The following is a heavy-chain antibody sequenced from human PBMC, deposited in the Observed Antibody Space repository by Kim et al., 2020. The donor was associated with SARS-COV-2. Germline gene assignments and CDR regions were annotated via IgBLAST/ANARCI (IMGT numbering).Heavy chain of an antibody. CDR3: ARVCIAAAGWMVKDGGRWFDP. V-gene: IGHV4-39*01. CDR2: IYYSGST. D-gene: IGHD6-13*01. J-gene: IGHJ5*02. Sequence: SETLSLTCTVSGGSISSSSYYWGWIRQPPGKGLEWIGSIYYSGSTYYNPSLKSRVTISVDTSKNQFSLKLSSVTAADTAVYYCARVCIAAAGWMVKDGGRWFDPWGQGTLVTVSS. CDR1: GGSISSSSYY.